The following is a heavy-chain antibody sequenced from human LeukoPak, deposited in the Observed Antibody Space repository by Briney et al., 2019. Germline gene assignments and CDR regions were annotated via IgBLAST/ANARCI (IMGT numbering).Heavy chain of an antibody. CDR2: ISSSGSTI. CDR1: GFTFSSYE. Sequence: GGSLRLSCAASGFTFSSYEMNWVRQAPGKGLEWVSYISSSGSTIYYADSVKGRFTISRDNAKNSLYLQMNSLRAEDTAVYYCARGGGIVPLWIDYWGQGTLVTVSS. J-gene: IGHJ4*02. V-gene: IGHV3-48*03. D-gene: IGHD2-2*01. CDR3: ARGGGIVPLWIDY.